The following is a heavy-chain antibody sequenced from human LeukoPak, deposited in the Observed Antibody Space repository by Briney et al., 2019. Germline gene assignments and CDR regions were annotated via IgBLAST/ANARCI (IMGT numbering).Heavy chain of an antibody. J-gene: IGHJ4*02. Sequence: SETLSLTCTVSGGSISSYFWSWIRQPAGKGLEYIGHICPSGSANYKPSLKSQVTMSVDTSRNQFSLRLSSVTAADTAVYYCARVATFYDFSGSLGDYFDYWGQGTLVTVSS. V-gene: IGHV4-4*07. CDR2: ICPSGSA. CDR1: GGSISSYF. D-gene: IGHD3-3*01. CDR3: ARVATFYDFSGSLGDYFDY.